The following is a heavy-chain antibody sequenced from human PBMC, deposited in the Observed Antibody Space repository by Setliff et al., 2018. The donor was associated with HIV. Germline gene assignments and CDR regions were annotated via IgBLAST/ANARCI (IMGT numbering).Heavy chain of an antibody. CDR1: GFSFDDYG. J-gene: IGHJ6*02. Sequence: GESLKISCAASGFSFDDYGMGWVRQVPGKGLEWVSGINWNGGSTGYADSVKGRFTISRDNAKNSLYLQMNSLRGEDTALYHCARDPGMATTYGGDYYYYGLDVWGQGTTVTVSS. D-gene: IGHD5-12*01. CDR3: ARDPGMATTYGGDYYYYGLDV. CDR2: INWNGGST. V-gene: IGHV3-20*01.